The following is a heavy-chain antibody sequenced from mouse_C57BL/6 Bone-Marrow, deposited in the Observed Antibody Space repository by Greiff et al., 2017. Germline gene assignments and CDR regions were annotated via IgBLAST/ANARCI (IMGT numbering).Heavy chain of an antibody. J-gene: IGHJ2*01. D-gene: IGHD1-1*01. V-gene: IGHV5-4*03. Sequence: EVKLVESGGGLVKPGGSLKLSCAASGFTFSSYAMSWVRLPPEKRLEWVATISDGGSYTYSPDNVKGRFTISRDNAKNNLYLQMSHLKSEDTAMYYCARGDTTVVPFDYWGQGTTLTVSS. CDR1: GFTFSSYA. CDR3: ARGDTTVVPFDY. CDR2: ISDGGSYT.